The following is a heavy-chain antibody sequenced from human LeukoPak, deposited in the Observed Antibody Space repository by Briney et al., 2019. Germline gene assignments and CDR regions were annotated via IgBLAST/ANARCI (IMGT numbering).Heavy chain of an antibody. CDR2: INPSSGGT. D-gene: IGHD2-2*01. J-gene: IGHJ6*03. Sequence: ASVKVSCKASGYTFTGYYMHWVRQAPGQGLEWMGWINPSSGGTNYAQKFQGRVTMTRDTSISTAYMELSRLRSDDTAVYYCARNYCSSTSCYPTRSYYYYYYMDVWGKGTTVTVSS. V-gene: IGHV1-2*02. CDR3: ARNYCSSTSCYPTRSYYYYYYMDV. CDR1: GYTFTGYY.